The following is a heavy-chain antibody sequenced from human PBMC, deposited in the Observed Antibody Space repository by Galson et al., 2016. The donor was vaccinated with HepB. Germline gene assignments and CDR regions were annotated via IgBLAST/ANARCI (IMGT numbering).Heavy chain of an antibody. CDR1: GFTVSSNY. CDR2: IYSGGTT. V-gene: IGHV3-53*01. Sequence: SLRLSCAASGFTVSSNYMNWVRQAPGKGLEWVSVIYSGGTTYYADSVKGRFTISRDNSRNTLYLKINSLRAEDTAVYYCSRSFRGSGSYGPGPNYYYYMDGWGKGTTVTVSS. D-gene: IGHD3-10*01. CDR3: SRSFRGSGSYGPGPNYYYYMDG. J-gene: IGHJ6*03.